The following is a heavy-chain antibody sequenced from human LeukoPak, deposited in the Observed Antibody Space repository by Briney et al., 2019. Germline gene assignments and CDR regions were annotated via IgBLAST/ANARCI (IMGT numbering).Heavy chain of an antibody. CDR1: GFTFSMSA. Sequence: GGSLRLSCATSGFTFSMSAMHWVRLAPGKGLDWVAVISFDGGNKFYADSVKGRFSISRDNSENTLYLQMNSLGLDDTAVYFCARGRAGIAAAGFDYWGQGTLVTVSS. CDR2: ISFDGGNK. D-gene: IGHD6-13*01. V-gene: IGHV3-30-3*01. CDR3: ARGRAGIAAAGFDY. J-gene: IGHJ4*02.